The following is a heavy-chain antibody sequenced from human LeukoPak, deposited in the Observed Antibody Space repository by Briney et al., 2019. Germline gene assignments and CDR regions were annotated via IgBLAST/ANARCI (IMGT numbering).Heavy chain of an antibody. V-gene: IGHV1-46*01. J-gene: IGHJ4*02. CDR2: TNPSGGSR. D-gene: IGHD3-16*01. CDR1: GYTFTSYY. Sequence: GASVKVSCKASGYTFTSYYVHWVRQAPGQGLEWMGITNPSGGSRSYAQKFQGRVTMTRDTSTSTVYMELSSLRSEDTATYYCARDLGAAEDYWGQGTLVTVSS. CDR3: ARDLGAAEDY.